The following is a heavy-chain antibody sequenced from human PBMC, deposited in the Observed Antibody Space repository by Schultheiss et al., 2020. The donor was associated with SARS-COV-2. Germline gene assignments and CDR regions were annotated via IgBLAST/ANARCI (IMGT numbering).Heavy chain of an antibody. Sequence: GGSLRLSCAASGFTVSSNYMSWVRQATGKGLEWVSAIGTAGDTYYPGSVKGRFTISRENAKNSLYLQMNSLRAEDTAVYYCARPGPTIGVVDYWGQGTLVTVSS. J-gene: IGHJ4*02. CDR3: ARPGPTIGVVDY. CDR1: GFTVSSNY. CDR2: IGTAGDT. V-gene: IGHV3-13*01. D-gene: IGHD5-12*01.